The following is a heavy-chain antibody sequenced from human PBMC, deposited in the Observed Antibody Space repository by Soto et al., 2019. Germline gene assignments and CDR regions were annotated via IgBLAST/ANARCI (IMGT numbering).Heavy chain of an antibody. CDR2: IGYGGGNT. J-gene: IGHJ6*02. V-gene: IGHV3-30-3*01. Sequence: PGGSLRLSCAASGFTFSSCAMSWVRQAPGKELEWVSGIGYGGGNTYYADSVKGRFTISRDNSKNTLYLQMNSLRAEDTAVYYCARPALTYYDFWSGYYSDYYYYGMDVWGQGTTVTVSS. CDR1: GFTFSSCA. CDR3: ARPALTYYDFWSGYYSDYYYYGMDV. D-gene: IGHD3-3*01.